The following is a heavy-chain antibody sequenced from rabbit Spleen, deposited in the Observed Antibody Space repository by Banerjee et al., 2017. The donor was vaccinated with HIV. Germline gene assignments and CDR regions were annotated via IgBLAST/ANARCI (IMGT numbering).Heavy chain of an antibody. CDR1: EFSFSSSYF. Sequence: QSLEESGGDLVKPGASLTLTCTASEFSFSSSYFMCWVRQAPGKGLEWIGCIYGGDGSTYYASWAKGRFTISRSTSLNTVTLQMTSLTGADTATYFCARSDAGYNHYGYRIHLWGQGTLVTVS. D-gene: IGHD6-1*01. CDR3: ARSDAGYNHYGYRIHL. CDR2: IYGGDGST. V-gene: IGHV1S40*01. J-gene: IGHJ3*01.